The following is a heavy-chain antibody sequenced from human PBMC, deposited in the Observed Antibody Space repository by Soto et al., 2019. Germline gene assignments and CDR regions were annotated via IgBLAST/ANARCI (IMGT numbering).Heavy chain of an antibody. D-gene: IGHD3-22*01. CDR2: IYYSGST. V-gene: IGHV4-39*01. CDR1: GGTIISIGYY. CDR3: ARQINVRSYDSSSSRTVQDSAF. Sequence: SLPLSLTWSVVGGTIISIGYYRVCIRKPPGEGLEWLGSIYYSGSTYYNPSLKSRVTISVDTSKNQFSLRLSSVTAADTAIYYCARQINVRSYDSSSSRTVQDSAFWGQGTLVTVSS. J-gene: IGHJ4*02.